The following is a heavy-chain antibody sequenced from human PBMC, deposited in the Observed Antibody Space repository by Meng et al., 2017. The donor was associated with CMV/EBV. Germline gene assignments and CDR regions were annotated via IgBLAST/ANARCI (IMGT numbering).Heavy chain of an antibody. CDR2: IYYTGTT. CDR3: ARVKATVGEIVD. Sequence: GSLRLSCNVSGGSISDYHWTWIRQPPGMGLEWIGYIYYTGTTYYNPSLKSRVTISVDTSKSHFSLKLTSVTAADTAVYYCARVKATVGEIVDWGQGTLVTVSS. CDR1: GGSISDYH. D-gene: IGHD3-16*01. V-gene: IGHV4-59*01. J-gene: IGHJ4*02.